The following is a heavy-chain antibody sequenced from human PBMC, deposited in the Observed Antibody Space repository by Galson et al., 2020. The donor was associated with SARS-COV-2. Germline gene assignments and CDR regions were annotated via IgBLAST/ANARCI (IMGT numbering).Heavy chain of an antibody. Sequence: GGSLRLSCAASGFTFSSSAMHWVRPAPGKGLEWVAIISYDGPTIYKSDSVKGRFTISRDIAKNILYLQMNRLRPEDTGVYYCARETDDDSSSWYDYWGQGTLVTVSP. D-gene: IGHD3-22*01. J-gene: IGHJ4*02. V-gene: IGHV3-30*04. CDR3: ARETDDDSSSWYDY. CDR1: GFTFSSSA. CDR2: ISYDGPTI.